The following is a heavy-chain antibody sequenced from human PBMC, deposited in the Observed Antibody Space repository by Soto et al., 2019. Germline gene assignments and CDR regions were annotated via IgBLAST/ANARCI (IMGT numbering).Heavy chain of an antibody. CDR2: IIPILGIA. D-gene: IGHD6-6*01. J-gene: IGHJ4*02. CDR1: GGTFSSYT. V-gene: IGHV1-69*02. CDR3: AASIAARPLDY. Sequence: QVQLVQSGVEVKKPGSSVKVSCKASGGTFSSYTISWVRQAPGQGLEWMGRIIPILGIANYAQKFQGRVTITADKSTSTAYMELSSLRFEDTAVYYCAASIAARPLDYWGQGTLVTVSS.